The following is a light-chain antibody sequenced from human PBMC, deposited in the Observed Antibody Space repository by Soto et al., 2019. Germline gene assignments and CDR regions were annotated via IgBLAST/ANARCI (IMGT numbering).Light chain of an antibody. CDR1: QSVSNN. V-gene: IGKV3-15*01. J-gene: IGKJ2*01. CDR3: QQYNNWPPYT. Sequence: DTVMTQSPATLSVSPGERATLSCRASQSVSNNLAWYQQKPGQAPRLLIYGASTRATGIPARFNGSGSRTELTLPISSLQSEDFAVYYCQQYNNWPPYTVGEGTKQEI. CDR2: GAS.